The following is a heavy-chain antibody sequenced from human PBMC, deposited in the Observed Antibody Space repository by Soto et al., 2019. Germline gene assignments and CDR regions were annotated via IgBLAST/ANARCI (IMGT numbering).Heavy chain of an antibody. D-gene: IGHD2-2*02. CDR1: GYPFTSYH. J-gene: IGHJ6*02. CDR3: AKELCGMISCYNGYYYDGVDC. V-gene: IGHV1-46*01. Sequence: SSVKVSCKASGYPFTSYHMHWVRQAPGQGLEWMGIINPSGGSTSYAQKFQGRVTMTTDTSTSKAYMELRSLRSDDAAVYYCAKELCGMISCYNGYYYDGVDCCGQGTTVIVSS. CDR2: INPSGGST.